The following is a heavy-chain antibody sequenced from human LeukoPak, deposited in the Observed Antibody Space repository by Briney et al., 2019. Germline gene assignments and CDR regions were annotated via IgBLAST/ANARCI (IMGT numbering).Heavy chain of an antibody. CDR3: ARDPVGGSTIFDY. V-gene: IGHV6-1*01. J-gene: IGHJ4*02. D-gene: IGHD1-26*01. CDR1: GDSVSGNSAT. Sequence: PSQTLSLTCAISGDSVSGNSATWNWIRQSPSRGLEWLGRTYYRSKWYYDYAVAVKSRISINPDTSKNQFSLQLSSVTPEDTAVYYCARDPVGGSTIFDYWGQGTLVTVSS. CDR2: TYYRSKWYY.